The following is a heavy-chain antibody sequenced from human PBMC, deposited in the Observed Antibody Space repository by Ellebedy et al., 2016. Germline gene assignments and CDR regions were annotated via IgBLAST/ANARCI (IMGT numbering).Heavy chain of an antibody. V-gene: IGHV4-34*01. D-gene: IGHD3-3*01. CDR2: INHSGST. CDR3: ARVGGGGVGKRLDY. CDR1: GGSFSGYY. J-gene: IGHJ4*02. Sequence: SETLSLTXAVYGGSFSGYYWSWIRQPPGKGLEWIGEINHSGSTNYNPSLKSRVTISVDTSKNQFSLKLSSVTAADTAVYYCARVGGGGVGKRLDYWGQGTLVTVSS.